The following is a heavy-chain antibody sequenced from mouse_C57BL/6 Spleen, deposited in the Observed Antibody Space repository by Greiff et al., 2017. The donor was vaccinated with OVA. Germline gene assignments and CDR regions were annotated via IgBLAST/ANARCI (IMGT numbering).Heavy chain of an antibody. CDR2: INPNNGGT. D-gene: IGHD1-1*01. CDR1: GYTFTDYY. V-gene: IGHV1-26*01. CDR3: AREVATKNAMDY. Sequence: VQLQQSGPELVKPGASVKISCKASGYTFTDYYMNWVKQSPGKSLEWIGDINPNNGGTSYNQKFKGKATLTVDKSSSTAYMELRSLTSEDSAVYYGAREVATKNAMDYWGQGTSVTVSS. J-gene: IGHJ4*01.